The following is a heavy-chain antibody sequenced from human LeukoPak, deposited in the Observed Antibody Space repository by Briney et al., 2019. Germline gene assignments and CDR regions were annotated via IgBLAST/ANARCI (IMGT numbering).Heavy chain of an antibody. Sequence: SETLSLTCTVSGGSISSYYWSWIRQPPGKGPEWIGYIYYSGSTNYNPSLKSRVTIPVDTSKNQFSLKLSSVTAADTAVYYCASGAVADSNDYWGQGTLVTVSS. J-gene: IGHJ4*02. CDR3: ASGAVADSNDY. V-gene: IGHV4-59*01. D-gene: IGHD6-19*01. CDR1: GGSISSYY. CDR2: IYYSGST.